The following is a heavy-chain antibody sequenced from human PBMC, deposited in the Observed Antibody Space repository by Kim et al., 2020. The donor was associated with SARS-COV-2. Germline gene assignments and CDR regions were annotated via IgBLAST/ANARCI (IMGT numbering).Heavy chain of an antibody. J-gene: IGHJ4*02. D-gene: IGHD2-15*01. CDR1: GFTFSSYG. Sequence: GGSLRLSCAPSGFTFSSYGMHWVRQAPGKGLESVAVIWYDGSNKYYADSVKGRFTISRDNSKNTLYLQMNSLRVEDTAVYYCAKDPSGCRGGTCYPAYWGQGILVTVSS. CDR3: AKDPSGCRGGTCYPAY. CDR2: IWYDGSNK. V-gene: IGHV3-33*06.